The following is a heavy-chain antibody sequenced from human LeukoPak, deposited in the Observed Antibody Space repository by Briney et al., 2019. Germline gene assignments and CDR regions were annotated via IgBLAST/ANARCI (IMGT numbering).Heavy chain of an antibody. D-gene: IGHD3-3*01. Sequence: GGSLRLSCAASGFTFSSYSMNWVRQAPGKGLEWVSYISSSSSTIYYADSVKGRFTISRDNAKNSLYLQMNSLRAEDTAVYYCARVGYDFWSGYCDYWGQGTLVTVSS. CDR2: ISSSSSTI. CDR1: GFTFSSYS. V-gene: IGHV3-48*04. J-gene: IGHJ4*02. CDR3: ARVGYDFWSGYCDY.